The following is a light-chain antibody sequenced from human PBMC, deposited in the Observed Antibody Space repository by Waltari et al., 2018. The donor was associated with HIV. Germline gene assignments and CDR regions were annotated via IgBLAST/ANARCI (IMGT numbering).Light chain of an antibody. Sequence: SYELTQSPSVSVSQGQPARIPCSEVAWTKQYAYWYKQRDDKAPVLVISKDSERPSGIPERFSCSSSERTITLPTIGVQPADEGAYYCQSADSSATYQVFGGGTKLTVL. J-gene: IGLJ2*01. V-gene: IGLV3-25*02. CDR2: KDS. CDR3: QSADSSATYQV. CDR1: AWTKQY.